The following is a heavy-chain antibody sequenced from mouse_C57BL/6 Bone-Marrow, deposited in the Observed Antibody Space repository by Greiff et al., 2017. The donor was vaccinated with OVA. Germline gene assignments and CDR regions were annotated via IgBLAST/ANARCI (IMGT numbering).Heavy chain of an antibody. J-gene: IGHJ3*01. D-gene: IGHD2-1*01. CDR1: GYTFTSYG. Sequence: VKLMESGAELARPGASVKLSCKASGYTFTSYGISWVKQRTGQGLEWIGEIYPRSGNTYYNEKFKGKATLTADKSSSTAYMELRSLTSEDSAVYFCAEGNLAWFAYWGQGTLVTVSA. V-gene: IGHV1-81*01. CDR2: IYPRSGNT. CDR3: AEGNLAWFAY.